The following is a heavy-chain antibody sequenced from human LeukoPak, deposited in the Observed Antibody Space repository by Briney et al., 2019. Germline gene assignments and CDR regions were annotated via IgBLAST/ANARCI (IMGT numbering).Heavy chain of an antibody. J-gene: IGHJ4*02. CDR1: GGSISSSSYY. CDR2: IYYSGST. Sequence: PSETLSLTCTVSGGSISSSSYYWGWIRQPPGKGLEWIGSIYYSGSTYYNPSLKSRVTISVDTSKNQFSLKLSSVTAAGTAVYYCARRQLGYGVYSSPYYDYWGQGTLVTVSS. CDR3: ARRQLGYGVYSSPYYDY. V-gene: IGHV4-39*01. D-gene: IGHD4-17*01.